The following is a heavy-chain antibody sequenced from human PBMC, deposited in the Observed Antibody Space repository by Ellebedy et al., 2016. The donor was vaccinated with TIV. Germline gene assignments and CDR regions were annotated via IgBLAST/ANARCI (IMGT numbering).Heavy chain of an antibody. Sequence: GESLKISXAVSGFTFSSYAMSWVRQAPGKGLEWVSYISSSSTTIFYADSVKGRFAISRDNANNSLYLQMNSLRAEDTAIYYCARGRVGSDYWGQGTLVTVSS. D-gene: IGHD6-25*01. J-gene: IGHJ4*02. CDR2: ISSSSTTI. CDR1: GFTFSSYA. CDR3: ARGRVGSDY. V-gene: IGHV3-48*04.